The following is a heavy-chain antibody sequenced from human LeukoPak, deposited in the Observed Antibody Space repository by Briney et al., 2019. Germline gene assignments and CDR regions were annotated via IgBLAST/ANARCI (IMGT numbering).Heavy chain of an antibody. D-gene: IGHD3-16*02. J-gene: IGHJ3*02. Sequence: PSETLSLTCTVSGGSISSYYWSWIRQPPGKGLEWIGYIYTSGSTNYNPSLKSRVTISVDTSKNQFSLKLSSVTAADTAVYYCARGPAPITFGGVIVRGDAFDIWGQGTTVTVSS. V-gene: IGHV4-4*09. CDR3: ARGPAPITFGGVIVRGDAFDI. CDR1: GGSISSYY. CDR2: IYTSGST.